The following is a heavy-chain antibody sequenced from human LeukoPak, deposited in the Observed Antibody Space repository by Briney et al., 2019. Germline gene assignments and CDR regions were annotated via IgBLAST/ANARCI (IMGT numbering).Heavy chain of an antibody. V-gene: IGHV3-21*01. Sequence: GGSLRLSCAASGFTFSSYSMNWVRQAPGKGLEWVSSISSSSSYIYYADSVKGRFTISRDDAKNSLYLQMNSLRAEDTAVYYCASIGTVTTSDYWGQGTLVTVSS. CDR1: GFTFSSYS. D-gene: IGHD4-17*01. CDR2: ISSSSSYI. CDR3: ASIGTVTTSDY. J-gene: IGHJ4*02.